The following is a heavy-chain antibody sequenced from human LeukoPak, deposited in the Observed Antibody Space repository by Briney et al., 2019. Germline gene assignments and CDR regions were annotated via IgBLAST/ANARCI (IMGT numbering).Heavy chain of an antibody. CDR3: ARDGMEYYYGSGLDAFDI. J-gene: IGHJ3*02. CDR1: GFTFSSYS. V-gene: IGHV3-48*04. Sequence: GGSLRLSCAASGFTFSSYSMNWVRQAPGKGLEWVSYISSSTIYYADSVKGRFTISRDNAKNSLYLQMNSLRAEDTAVYYCARDGMEYYYGSGLDAFDIWGQGTMVTVSS. D-gene: IGHD3-10*01. CDR2: ISSSTI.